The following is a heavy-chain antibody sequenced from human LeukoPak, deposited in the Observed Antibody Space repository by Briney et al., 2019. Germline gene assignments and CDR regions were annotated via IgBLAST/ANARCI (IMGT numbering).Heavy chain of an antibody. CDR1: GGSSSSYY. V-gene: IGHV4-59*08. CDR3: ARRGNWGSWYYFDY. J-gene: IGHJ4*02. D-gene: IGHD7-27*01. Sequence: KASETLSLTCTVSGGSSSSYYWSWIRQPPGKGLEWIGYIYYSGSTNYNPSLKSRVTISVDTSKNQFSLKLSSVTAADTAVYYCARRGNWGSWYYFDYWGQGTLVTVSS. CDR2: IYYSGST.